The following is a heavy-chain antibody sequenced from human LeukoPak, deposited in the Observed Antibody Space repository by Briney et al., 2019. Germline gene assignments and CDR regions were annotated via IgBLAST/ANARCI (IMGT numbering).Heavy chain of an antibody. CDR1: GGSISSYY. D-gene: IGHD5-18*01. CDR3: ARVEDTAMVFDY. V-gene: IGHV4-59*01. Sequence: PSETLSLTCTVSGGSISSYYWSWIRQPPGKGLEWIGYIYYSGSTNYNSSLKSRVTISVDTSKNQFSLKLSSVAAADTAVYYCARVEDTAMVFDYWGQGTLVTVSS. J-gene: IGHJ4*02. CDR2: IYYSGST.